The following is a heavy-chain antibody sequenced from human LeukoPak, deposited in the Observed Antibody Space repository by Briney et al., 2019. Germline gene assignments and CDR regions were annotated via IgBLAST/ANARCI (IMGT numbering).Heavy chain of an antibody. CDR1: GYTFTGYY. CDR3: ARDRAPAVASYYYYMDV. V-gene: IGHV1-2*06. D-gene: IGHD2-2*01. J-gene: IGHJ6*03. Sequence: ASVKVSCKASGYTFTGYYMHWVRQAPGQGLEWMGRINPNSGGTNYAQKFQGRVTMTRDTSISTAYMELSRLRSDDTAVYYCARDRAPAVASYYYYMDVWGKGTTVTVSS. CDR2: INPNSGGT.